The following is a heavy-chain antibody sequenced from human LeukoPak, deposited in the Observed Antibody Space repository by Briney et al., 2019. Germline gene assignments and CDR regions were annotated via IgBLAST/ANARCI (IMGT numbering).Heavy chain of an antibody. Sequence: GESLQISCQWSGSTFASYWIAGVRQLPGKGLEWMGVIYPGTADITYSPSFQGQVTISADKSVSTAYLHWSSLQASDTAIYYCARHLSSITSCPTYWGQGTLVTVSS. CDR2: IYPGTADI. D-gene: IGHD2-2*01. CDR1: GSTFASYW. V-gene: IGHV5-51*01. CDR3: ARHLSSITSCPTY. J-gene: IGHJ4*02.